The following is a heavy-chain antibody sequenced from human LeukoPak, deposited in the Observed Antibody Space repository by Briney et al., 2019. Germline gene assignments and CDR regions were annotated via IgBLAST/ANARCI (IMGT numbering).Heavy chain of an antibody. CDR3: ARSRGGNYDYYYYYYMDV. D-gene: IGHD4-23*01. Sequence: PSETLSLTCTVSGGSISSYYWRWIRQPPGKGLEWIGYIYYSGSTNYNPSLKSRVTISVDTFKNQFSLKLSSVTAADTAVYYCARSRGGNYDYYYYYYMDVWGKGTTVTVSS. CDR1: GGSISSYY. J-gene: IGHJ6*03. V-gene: IGHV4-59*01. CDR2: IYYSGST.